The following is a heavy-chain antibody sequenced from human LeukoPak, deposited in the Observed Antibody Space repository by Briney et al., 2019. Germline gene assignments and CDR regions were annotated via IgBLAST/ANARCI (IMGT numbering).Heavy chain of an antibody. CDR2: ISRSSDYT. D-gene: IGHD6-19*01. CDR3: AVAGLSYWYFDL. CDR1: GFTFSSYS. V-gene: IGHV3-21*01. J-gene: IGHJ2*01. Sequence: PGGSLRLSCAASGFTFSSYSMNWGRQAPGKGLEWVSSISRSSDYTYYADSVKGRFTISRDNAKNSLYLQMNSLRAEDTAVYYCAVAGLSYWYFDLWGRGTLVTVSS.